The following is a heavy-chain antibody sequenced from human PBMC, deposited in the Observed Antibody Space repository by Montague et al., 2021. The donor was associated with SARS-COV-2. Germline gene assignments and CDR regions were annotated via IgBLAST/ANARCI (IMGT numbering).Heavy chain of an antibody. CDR1: GGSVSSDNW. J-gene: IGHJ5*02. Sequence: SETLSLTCTVSGGSVSSDNWCTWFRQPPGKGLEWIGEINHSGTTNYNPPLQSRVTISVDKSRNHLSLHLRSVTAADSAMYYCALPLGRARFDPWGQGILVTVSS. D-gene: IGHD1-26*01. V-gene: IGHV4-4*02. CDR3: ALPLGRARFDP. CDR2: INHSGTT.